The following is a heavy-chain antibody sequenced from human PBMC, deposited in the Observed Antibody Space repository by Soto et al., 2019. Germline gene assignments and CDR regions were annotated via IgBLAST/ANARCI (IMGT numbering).Heavy chain of an antibody. D-gene: IGHD3-10*01. CDR3: ARQALSGETNWYFDL. J-gene: IGHJ2*01. Sequence: SVKVSFKASGGTFSSYAISWVRQAPGQGLEWMGGIIPIFGTANYAQKFQGRVTITADESTSTAYMELSSLRSEDTAVYYCARQALSGETNWYFDLWGRGTLVTVSS. CDR1: GGTFSSYA. CDR2: IIPIFGTA. V-gene: IGHV1-69*13.